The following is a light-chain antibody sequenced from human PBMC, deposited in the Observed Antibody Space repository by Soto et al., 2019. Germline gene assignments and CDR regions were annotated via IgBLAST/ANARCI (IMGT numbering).Light chain of an antibody. CDR1: QGIRND. Sequence: AIQMTQSPSSLSASVGDRVIITCRASQGIRNDLGWYQDKPGKAPKLLIYSASSLQTEVPSRFSGSGSGTYFTLTITSLQPEDSATYYCRQDYSYPRTFGQGTKVEIK. J-gene: IGKJ1*01. CDR3: RQDYSYPRT. V-gene: IGKV1-6*01. CDR2: SAS.